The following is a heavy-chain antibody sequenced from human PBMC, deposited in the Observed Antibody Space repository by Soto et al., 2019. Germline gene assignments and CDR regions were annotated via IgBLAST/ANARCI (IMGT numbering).Heavy chain of an antibody. J-gene: IGHJ6*03. Sequence: PSETLSLTCTVSGGSISSSSYYWGWIRQPPGKGLEWIGSIYYSGSTYYNPSLKSRVTISVDTSKNQFSLKLSSVTAADTAVYYCARQGNTVTTRRYYYHYYYMDVRGKGTTVTVSS. CDR2: IYYSGST. CDR1: GGSISSSSYY. CDR3: ARQGNTVTTRRYYYHYYYMDV. V-gene: IGHV4-39*01. D-gene: IGHD4-4*01.